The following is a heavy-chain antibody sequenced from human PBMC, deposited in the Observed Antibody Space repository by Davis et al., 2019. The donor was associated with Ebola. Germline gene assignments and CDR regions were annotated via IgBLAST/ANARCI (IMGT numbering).Heavy chain of an antibody. CDR1: GASFSAHF. V-gene: IGHV4-34*01. Sequence: MPSETLSPTFAVHGASFSAHFWSWIRQPPGQGLEWIGEIHHSGSTKRNPSLRSRVTISPDTSKNQFSLKLSSVTAADTAVYYCARHWGRSFDMWGRGTVVTVSS. J-gene: IGHJ3*02. CDR2: IHHSGST. CDR3: ARHWGRSFDM. D-gene: IGHD7-27*01.